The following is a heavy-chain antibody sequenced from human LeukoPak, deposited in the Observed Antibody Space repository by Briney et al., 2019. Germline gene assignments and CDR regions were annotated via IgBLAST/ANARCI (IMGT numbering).Heavy chain of an antibody. V-gene: IGHV3-15*01. CDR2: IKSKTDGGTT. CDR3: AKQHRRSGYEVNWFDP. D-gene: IGHD5-12*01. CDR1: GFTFSNAW. J-gene: IGHJ5*02. Sequence: GGSLRLSCAATGFTFSNAWMSWVRQAPGKGLEWVGRIKSKTDGGTTDYAAPVKGRFTISRDDSKNTLYLQMNSLKTEDTAVYYCAKQHRRSGYEVNWFDPWGQGTLVTVSS.